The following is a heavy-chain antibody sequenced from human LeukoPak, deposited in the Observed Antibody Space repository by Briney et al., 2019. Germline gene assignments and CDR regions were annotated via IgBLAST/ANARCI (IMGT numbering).Heavy chain of an antibody. CDR2: INSDGSST. Sequence: SCKASGFTFTNYWMHWVRQAPGKGLVWVSYINSDGSSTNYADSVKGRFTISRDNAKNTVYLQMNSLRADDTAVYYCARALDYFGPGRIDYWGQGNLVTVSS. CDR3: ARALDYFGPGRIDY. J-gene: IGHJ4*02. V-gene: IGHV3-74*01. D-gene: IGHD3-10*01. CDR1: GFTFTNYW.